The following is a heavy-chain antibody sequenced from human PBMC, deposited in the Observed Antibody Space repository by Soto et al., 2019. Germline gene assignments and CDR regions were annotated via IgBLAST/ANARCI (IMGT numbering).Heavy chain of an antibody. D-gene: IGHD2-21*01. CDR3: ARDAHSRIAYCGGDWLGNAFDI. CDR2: ISSNGGST. V-gene: IGHV3-64*01. CDR1: GFTFSSYA. Sequence: EVQLVESGGGLVQPGGSLRLSCAASGFTFSSYAMHWVRQAPGKGLEYVSAISSNGGSTYYANSVKGRFTISRDNSKNTLYLQMGSLRAEDMAVYYCARDAHSRIAYCGGDWLGNAFDIWGQGTMVTVSS. J-gene: IGHJ3*02.